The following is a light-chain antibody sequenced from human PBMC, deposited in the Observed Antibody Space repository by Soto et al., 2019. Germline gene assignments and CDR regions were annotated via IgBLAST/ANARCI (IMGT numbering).Light chain of an antibody. V-gene: IGKV1-5*01. CDR1: QSIGTW. J-gene: IGKJ3*01. CDR3: QQYNVYSRFT. CDR2: DAS. Sequence: DIPMTQSPSTLSASVGDSVTITCRASQSIGTWLAWYQQEPGKAPKLLIYDASSLQSGVPSRFSGSGSGTEFTLTISSLQPDDFATYYCQQYNVYSRFTFGPGTKVDI.